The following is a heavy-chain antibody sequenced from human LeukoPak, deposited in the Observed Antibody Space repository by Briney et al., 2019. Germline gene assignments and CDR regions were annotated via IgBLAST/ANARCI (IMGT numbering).Heavy chain of an antibody. CDR2: IKPSGGNT. CDR3: ARVRDGYNDAYDI. J-gene: IGHJ3*02. Sequence: GASVKVSCKASGYSFTGHYMHWVRQAPGQGLEWMGIIKPSGGNTNYAQKFQGRVTMTRDTSTSTVYMELSSLKSEDTAVYYCARVRDGYNDAYDIWGQGTMVTVSS. CDR1: GYSFTGHY. D-gene: IGHD5-24*01. V-gene: IGHV1-46*01.